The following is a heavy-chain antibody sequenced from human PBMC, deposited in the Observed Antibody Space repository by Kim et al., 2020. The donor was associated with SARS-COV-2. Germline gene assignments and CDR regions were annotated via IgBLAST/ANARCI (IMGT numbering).Heavy chain of an antibody. CDR1: GGSISSSSYY. CDR2: SYDSGST. CDR3: ARQGGVAAAGKTSDY. Sequence: SETLSLTCTVSGGSISSSSYYWGWLRQPPGQGLVWIGSSYDSGSTYSNPPLQSRVTISVDTSKNQFSLKLSSVTAADTAVYYCARQGGVAAAGKTSDYWGQGTLVTVSS. J-gene: IGHJ4*02. D-gene: IGHD6-13*01. V-gene: IGHV4-39*01.